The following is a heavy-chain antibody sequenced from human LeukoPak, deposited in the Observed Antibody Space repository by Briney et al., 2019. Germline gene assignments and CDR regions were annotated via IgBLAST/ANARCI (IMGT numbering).Heavy chain of an antibody. CDR1: GYSISSGYY. CDR2: IYHSGST. J-gene: IGHJ6*03. Sequence: SETLSLTCTVSGYSISSGYYWGWIRQPPGKGLEWIGSIYHSGSTYYNPSLKRRVTISVDTSKNQFSLKLSSVTAADTAVYYCARKVRYLATIRYYYYMDVWGKGTTVTVSS. CDR3: ARKVRYLATIRYYYYMDV. V-gene: IGHV4-38-2*02. D-gene: IGHD5-12*01.